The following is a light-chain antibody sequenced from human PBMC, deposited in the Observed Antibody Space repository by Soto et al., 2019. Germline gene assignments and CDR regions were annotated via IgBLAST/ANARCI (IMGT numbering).Light chain of an antibody. CDR1: QSISSW. CDR2: DAS. V-gene: IGKV1-5*01. J-gene: IGKJ1*01. Sequence: DIQMTQSPSTLSASVGDRVTITCRASQSISSWLAWYQQKPGKAPKLLIYDASSLESGVPSRFSGSGSGTEFTLTISSLQPDDFATYYYKQYNSYWTFGQGTKV. CDR3: KQYNSYWT.